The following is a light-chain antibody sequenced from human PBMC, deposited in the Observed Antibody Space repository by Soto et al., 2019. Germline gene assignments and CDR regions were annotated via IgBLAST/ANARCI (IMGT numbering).Light chain of an antibody. Sequence: QSVLTQPPSVSAAPGQKVTISCSGSSSNIGSDFVSWYQQLPGTAPQLLIYENNKRPSGIPDRFSGSKSATSATLGITGRQTGDEADYYCAAWDTSLSGGVFGGGTQLTVL. CDR1: SSNIGSDF. CDR2: ENN. CDR3: AAWDTSLSGGV. V-gene: IGLV1-51*02. J-gene: IGLJ7*01.